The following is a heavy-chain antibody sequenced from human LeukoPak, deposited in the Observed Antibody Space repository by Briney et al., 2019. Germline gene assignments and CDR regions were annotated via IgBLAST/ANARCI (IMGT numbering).Heavy chain of an antibody. CDR1: GFTFSDYY. CDR3: ARVFSYSSSWSCFDY. J-gene: IGHJ4*02. Sequence: PGGSLRLSCAASGFTFSDYYMSWISQAPGKGLEGVSYISSSSSYTNYADSVKGRFTISRDNAKNSLYLQMNSLRAEDTAVYYCARVFSYSSSWSCFDYWGQGTLVTVSS. V-gene: IGHV3-11*05. CDR2: ISSSSSYT. D-gene: IGHD6-13*01.